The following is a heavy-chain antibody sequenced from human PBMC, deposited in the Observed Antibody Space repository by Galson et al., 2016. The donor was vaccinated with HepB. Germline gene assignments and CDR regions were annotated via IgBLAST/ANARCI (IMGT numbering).Heavy chain of an antibody. J-gene: IGHJ4*02. CDR2: IYNSGNN. D-gene: IGHD6-19*01. Sequence: ETLSLTCAISGGSISDYYCSWIRQSPGKGLEWIGHIYNSGNNKYNPSLESRVTISVDTSKNQFFLDVNSVTAADTAIYYCSATTTGWHAWWGQGNLVTVSS. V-gene: IGHV4-59*01. CDR3: SATTTGWHAW. CDR1: GGSISDYY.